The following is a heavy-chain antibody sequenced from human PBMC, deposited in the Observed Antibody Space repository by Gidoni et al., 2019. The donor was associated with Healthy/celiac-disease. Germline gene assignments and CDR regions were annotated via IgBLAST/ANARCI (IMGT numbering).Heavy chain of an antibody. Sequence: QVQLVQSGAEVKKPGASVKVSCKASGYTFTSYAMHWVRQAPGQRLEWMGWINAGNGNTKYSQKFQGRVTITRDTSASTAYMELSSLRSEDTAVYYCARDRHSPEYSSSTHLDYWGQGTLVTVSS. CDR1: GYTFTSYA. CDR3: ARDRHSPEYSSSTHLDY. J-gene: IGHJ4*02. V-gene: IGHV1-3*01. D-gene: IGHD6-6*01. CDR2: INAGNGNT.